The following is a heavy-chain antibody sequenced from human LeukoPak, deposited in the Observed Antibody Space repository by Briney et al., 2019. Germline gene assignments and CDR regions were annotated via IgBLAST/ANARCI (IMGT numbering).Heavy chain of an antibody. V-gene: IGHV4-34*01. CDR2: INHSGST. CDR3: ARAVLGRYYYYYYMDV. Sequence: SETLSLTCAVCGGSFSGYYWSWIRQPPGKGLEWIGEINHSGSTNYNPSLKSRVTISVDTSKNQFSLKLSSVTAADTAVYYCARAVLGRYYYYYYMDVWGKGTTVTVSS. J-gene: IGHJ6*03. CDR1: GGSFSGYY. D-gene: IGHD7-27*01.